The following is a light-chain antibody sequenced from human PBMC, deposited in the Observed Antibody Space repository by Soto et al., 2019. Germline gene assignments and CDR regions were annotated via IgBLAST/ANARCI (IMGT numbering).Light chain of an antibody. CDR3: AAWDDSLNGRV. V-gene: IGLV1-44*01. CDR1: SSNIGSNT. CDR2: SAN. J-gene: IGLJ3*02. Sequence: QSVLNQPPSASGTPGQRVNISCSGSSSNIGSNTVTWYQQVPGTAPKLLIYSANQRPSGVPDRFSGSKSGTSASLAISGLQSEDEADYYCAAWDDSLNGRVFGGGTKLTVL.